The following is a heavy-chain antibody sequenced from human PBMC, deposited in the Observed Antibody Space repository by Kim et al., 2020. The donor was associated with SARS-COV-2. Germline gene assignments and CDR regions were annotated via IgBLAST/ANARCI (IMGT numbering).Heavy chain of an antibody. CDR2: ISWNGGTM. CDR3: AKAHDSSGYYFDF. V-gene: IGHV3-9*01. CDR1: GFTFHDFA. D-gene: IGHD3-22*01. J-gene: IGHJ4*02. Sequence: GGSLRLSCAASGFTFHDFAMHWVRQAPGKGLEWVSGISWNGGTMGYADSVKGRFTISRDNAKNSLYLQMNSLRAEDTAFYYCAKAHDSSGYYFDFWGQGTLVTVSS.